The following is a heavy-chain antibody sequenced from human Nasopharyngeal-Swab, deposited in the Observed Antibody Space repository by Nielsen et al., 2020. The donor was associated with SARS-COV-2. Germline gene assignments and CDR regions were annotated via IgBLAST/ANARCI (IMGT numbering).Heavy chain of an antibody. CDR2: IYSGGST. V-gene: IGHV3-53*01. CDR3: TTGTTGNPTYYYYYGMDV. J-gene: IGHJ6*02. D-gene: IGHD1-1*01. Sequence: VRQAPGKGLEWVSVIYSGGSTYYADSVKGRFTISRDNSKNTLYLQMNSLGAEDTAVYYCTTGTTGNPTYYYYYGMDVWGQGTTVTVSS.